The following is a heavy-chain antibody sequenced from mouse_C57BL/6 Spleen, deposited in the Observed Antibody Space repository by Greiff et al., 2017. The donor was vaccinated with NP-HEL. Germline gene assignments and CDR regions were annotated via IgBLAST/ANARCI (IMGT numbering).Heavy chain of an antibody. Sequence: EVQVVESEGGLVQPGSSMKLSCTASGFTFSDYYMAWVRQVPEKGLEWVANINYDGSSTYYLDSLKSRFIISRDNAKNILYLQMSSLKSEDTATYYCARDRGYGSSLDYWGQGTTLTVSS. CDR3: ARDRGYGSSLDY. D-gene: IGHD1-1*01. CDR1: GFTFSDYY. V-gene: IGHV5-16*01. CDR2: INYDGSST. J-gene: IGHJ2*01.